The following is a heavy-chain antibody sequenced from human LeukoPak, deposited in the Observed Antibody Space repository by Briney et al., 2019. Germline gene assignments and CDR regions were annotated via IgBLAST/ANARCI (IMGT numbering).Heavy chain of an antibody. D-gene: IGHD4-17*01. V-gene: IGHV3-23*01. CDR3: AKGHVAVTTAFHDY. Sequence: GGSLRLSCAASGFSFSSYAMSWVRQVPGKGLEGVSVISGSGGSTYYADSVRGRFTISRDNSKNTLYLQMNSLRAEDTAVYYCAKGHVAVTTAFHDYWGQGTLVTVSS. J-gene: IGHJ4*02. CDR1: GFSFSSYA. CDR2: ISGSGGST.